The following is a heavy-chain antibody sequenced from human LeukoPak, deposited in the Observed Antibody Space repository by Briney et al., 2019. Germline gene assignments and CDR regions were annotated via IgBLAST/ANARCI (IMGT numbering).Heavy chain of an antibody. D-gene: IGHD4-17*01. CDR3: ARDLVTVTKGFDI. J-gene: IGHJ3*02. CDR2: ISYIGST. CDR1: DDSFSSHY. Sequence: PSETLSLTCAVSDDSFSSHYWTWIRQPPGKGLEWIGYISYIGSTNYNPSLKSRVTISIDTSKNQFSLKLSSVTAADTAVYYCARDLVTVTKGFDIWGQGAMVSVSS. V-gene: IGHV4-59*11.